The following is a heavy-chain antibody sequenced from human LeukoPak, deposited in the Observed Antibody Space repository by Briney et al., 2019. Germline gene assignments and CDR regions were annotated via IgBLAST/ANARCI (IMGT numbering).Heavy chain of an antibody. CDR3: ARDGDYDISGGWFDP. CDR2: ISSSSSYI. Sequence: GGSLRLSCAASGFTFSSYSMNWVRQAPGKGLEWVSSISSSSSYIYYADSVKGRFTISRDNAKNSLYLQMNSLRAEDTAVYYCARDGDYDISGGWFDPWGQGTLVTVSS. V-gene: IGHV3-21*01. CDR1: GFTFSSYS. J-gene: IGHJ5*02. D-gene: IGHD3-9*01.